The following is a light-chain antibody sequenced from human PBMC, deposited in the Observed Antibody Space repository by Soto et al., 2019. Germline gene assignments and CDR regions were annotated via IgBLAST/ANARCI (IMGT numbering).Light chain of an antibody. Sequence: DIPMTQSPSSLSASVGDRVTITCRASQSISTYLNWYQQKPGKAPNLLIFAASTLQSGVPSRFSGSGSGTDVTLTIRSLQPEDFATYYCQQSYTAPLTFGGGTKVEIK. CDR3: QQSYTAPLT. V-gene: IGKV1-39*01. J-gene: IGKJ4*01. CDR2: AAS. CDR1: QSISTY.